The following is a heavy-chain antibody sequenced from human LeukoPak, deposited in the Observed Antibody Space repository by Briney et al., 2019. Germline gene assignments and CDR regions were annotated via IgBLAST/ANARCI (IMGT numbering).Heavy chain of an antibody. CDR2: ISSSSSYI. CDR3: ARDVNWNYCDY. D-gene: IGHD1-20*01. CDR1: GFTFSTYS. Sequence: GGSLRLSCAASGFTFSTYSMNWVRQAPGKGLEWVSSISSSSSYIYYADSVKGRFTISRDNAKKSVYLQMNSLRAEDTAVYYCARDVNWNYCDYWGHGTLVTVSS. V-gene: IGHV3-21*01. J-gene: IGHJ4*01.